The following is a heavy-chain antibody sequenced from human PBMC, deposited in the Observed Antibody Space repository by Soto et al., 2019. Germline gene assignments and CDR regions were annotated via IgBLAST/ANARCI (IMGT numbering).Heavy chain of an antibody. Sequence: QLQLQESGPGLVKPSETLSLTCTVSGGSISSSSYYWGWIRQPPGKGLEWIGSIYYSGSTYYNPSLKSRVTISVDTSKNQFSLKLSSVTAADTAVYYCARSYRRDGYNYPDAFDIWGQGTMVTVSS. CDR2: IYYSGST. J-gene: IGHJ3*02. CDR3: ARSYRRDGYNYPDAFDI. CDR1: GGSISSSSYY. V-gene: IGHV4-39*01. D-gene: IGHD5-12*01.